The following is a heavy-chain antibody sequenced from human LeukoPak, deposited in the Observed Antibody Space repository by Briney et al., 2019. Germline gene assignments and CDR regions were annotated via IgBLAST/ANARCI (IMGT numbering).Heavy chain of an antibody. D-gene: IGHD3-22*01. CDR1: GYTFTDYY. Sequence: ASVTVSFKASGYTFTDYYMHWVRQAPGQGLEWMGWINPNSGGTNYAQKFQGRVTMTRDTSISTAYMELSRLRSDDTAVYYCARGYYYDSSGYYFDYWGQGTLVTVSS. CDR2: INPNSGGT. CDR3: ARGYYYDSSGYYFDY. J-gene: IGHJ4*02. V-gene: IGHV1-2*02.